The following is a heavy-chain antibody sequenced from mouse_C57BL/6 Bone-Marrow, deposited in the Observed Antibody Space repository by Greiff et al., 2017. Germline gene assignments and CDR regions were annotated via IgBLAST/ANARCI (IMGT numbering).Heavy chain of an antibody. D-gene: IGHD1-1*01. Sequence: EVKVVESGGGLVQPGESLKLSCESNEYEFPSHDMSWVRKTPEKRLELVAAINSDGGSTYYPDTMERRFIISRDNTKKTLYLQMSSLRSEDTALYYCARPLYYYGSSEGEDYFDYWGQGTTLTVSS. V-gene: IGHV5-2*01. J-gene: IGHJ2*01. CDR3: ARPLYYYGSSEGEDYFDY. CDR1: EYEFPSHD. CDR2: INSDGGST.